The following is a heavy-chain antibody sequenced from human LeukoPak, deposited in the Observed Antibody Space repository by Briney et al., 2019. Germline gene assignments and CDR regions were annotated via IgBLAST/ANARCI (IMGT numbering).Heavy chain of an antibody. CDR2: ISGSGTTI. J-gene: IGHJ4*02. CDR3: ACGYSYVAIDY. Sequence: GGSLRLSCAASGFTFSDYYMSWIRQAPGKGLEWVSYISGSGTTIYYADSVKGRFTISRDNAKNSLYLQMNSLRAEDTAVYYCACGYSYVAIDYWGQGTLVTVSS. CDR1: GFTFSDYY. D-gene: IGHD5-18*01. V-gene: IGHV3-11*04.